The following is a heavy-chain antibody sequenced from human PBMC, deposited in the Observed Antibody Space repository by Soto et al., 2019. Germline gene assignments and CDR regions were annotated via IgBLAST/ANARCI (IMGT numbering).Heavy chain of an antibody. V-gene: IGHV4-39*01. D-gene: IGHD2-15*01. CDR2: IYYSGST. Sequence: QLQLQESGPGLVKPSETLSLTCTVSGGSISSSSYYWGWIRQPPGKGLEWIGSIYYSGSTYYNPSLKSRVTISVDTSKNQFSLKLSSVTAADTAVYYCARRKSRVVAATATPADAFDIWGQGTMVTVSS. CDR1: GGSISSSSYY. J-gene: IGHJ3*02. CDR3: ARRKSRVVAATATPADAFDI.